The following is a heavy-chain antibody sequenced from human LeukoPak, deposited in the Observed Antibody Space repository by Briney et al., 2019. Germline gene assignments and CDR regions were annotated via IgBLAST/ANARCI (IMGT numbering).Heavy chain of an antibody. CDR1: GYSFTTYW. D-gene: IGHD2-15*01. V-gene: IGHV5-51*01. CDR2: IYPGDSDT. CDR3: ARLSSGYCSGGSCYSSFCFDY. J-gene: IGHJ4*02. Sequence: GESLKISCKGSGYSFTTYWIGWVRQMPGKGLEWMGIIYPGDSDTRYSPSFQGQVTISADKSISTAYLQWSSLKASDTAMYYCARLSSGYCSGGSCYSSFCFDYWGQGTLVTVSS.